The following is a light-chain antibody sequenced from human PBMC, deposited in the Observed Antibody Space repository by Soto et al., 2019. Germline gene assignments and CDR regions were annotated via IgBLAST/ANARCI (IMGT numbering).Light chain of an antibody. V-gene: IGKV3-11*01. CDR3: QQRSNWPLT. CDR2: DAS. J-gene: IGKJ4*01. CDR1: QSVSSY. Sequence: EIVLTQSPATLSLSPGERATLSCRASQSVSSYLAWYQQKPGQAPRLLIYDASNRATGSPARFSGSGSGTDFTLTISSQEPEDFAVYYCQQRSNWPLTFGGGTKVEIK.